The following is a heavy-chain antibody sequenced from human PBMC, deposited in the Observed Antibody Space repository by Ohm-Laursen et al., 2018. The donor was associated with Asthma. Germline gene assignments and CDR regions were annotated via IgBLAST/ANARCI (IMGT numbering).Heavy chain of an antibody. Sequence: SETLSLTCTVSGGSISSGGYYWSWIRQHPGKGLEWIGYIYYSGSTNYNPSLKSRVTISVDTSKNQFSLKLSSVTAADTAVYYCAGSSSGYYYYWGQGTLVTVSS. CDR3: AGSSSGYYYY. D-gene: IGHD3-22*01. J-gene: IGHJ4*02. CDR2: IYYSGST. V-gene: IGHV4-61*08. CDR1: GGSISSGGYY.